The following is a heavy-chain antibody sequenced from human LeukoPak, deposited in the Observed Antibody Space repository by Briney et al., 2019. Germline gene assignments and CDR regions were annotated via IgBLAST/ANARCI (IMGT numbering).Heavy chain of an antibody. CDR3: ARPTDWFHYYMDV. Sequence: PGGSLRLSCAASGFTFSSYEMNWVRQAPGKGLEWVSYISSSGSTIYYADSVKGRFTISRDNAKNSLYLQMNSLRAEDTAVYYCARPTDWFHYYMDVWGKGTTVTVSS. CDR1: GFTFSSYE. J-gene: IGHJ6*03. V-gene: IGHV3-48*03. CDR2: ISSSGSTI. D-gene: IGHD3-9*01.